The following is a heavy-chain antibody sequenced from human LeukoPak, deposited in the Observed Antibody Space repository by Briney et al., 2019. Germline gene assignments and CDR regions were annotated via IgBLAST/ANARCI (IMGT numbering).Heavy chain of an antibody. V-gene: IGHV3-9*01. CDR2: FSLDTDRI. CDR3: GKDITPGGMDV. Sequence: GGSLRLSCGASGLTRDQYAMHWVRQAPGKGLEWVSGFSLDTDRIDYADSVKGRFTISRDNAKNSLYLQMNSLRPEDTAVYYCGKDITPGGMDVWGQGTAVTVSS. J-gene: IGHJ6*02. CDR1: GLTRDQYA. D-gene: IGHD2-15*01.